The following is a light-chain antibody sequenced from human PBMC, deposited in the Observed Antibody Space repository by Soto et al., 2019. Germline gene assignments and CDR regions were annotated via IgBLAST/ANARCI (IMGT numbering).Light chain of an antibody. CDR1: QSVRSN. CDR2: GAS. V-gene: IGKV3-15*01. Sequence: IVRTQSPATLSVSPGESATVSCSASQSVRSNLAWYQQKPGQAPRLLIYGASTRATGIPARFSGSGSGTEFTLTISSLQSEDFAVYYCQQYNNWPPITFGQGTRLEIK. J-gene: IGKJ5*01. CDR3: QQYNNWPPIT.